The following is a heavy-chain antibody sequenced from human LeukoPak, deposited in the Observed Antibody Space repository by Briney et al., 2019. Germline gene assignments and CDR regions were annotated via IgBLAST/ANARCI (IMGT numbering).Heavy chain of an antibody. D-gene: IGHD1-7*01. CDR2: IDPSDSYT. J-gene: IGHJ5*02. Sequence: GGSLKISCKGSGYRFPSYWISWVRQMPGKGLEWMGRIDPSDSYTNYSPSFQGHVTISADKSISTAYLQWSSLKASDNAMYYCAQSRITGTTDWFDPWGQGTLVTVSS. CDR1: GYRFPSYW. V-gene: IGHV5-10-1*01. CDR3: AQSRITGTTDWFDP.